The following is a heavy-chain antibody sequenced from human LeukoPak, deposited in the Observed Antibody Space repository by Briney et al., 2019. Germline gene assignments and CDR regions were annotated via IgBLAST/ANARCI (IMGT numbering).Heavy chain of an antibody. CDR2: ISAAGGAT. CDR1: GFTFRDYA. J-gene: IGHJ4*01. D-gene: IGHD1-1*01. V-gene: IGHV3-23*01. CDR3: ARGVQLRYFDY. Sequence: GGSLRLSCAASGFTFRDYAINWVRQAPGKGLEWVSSISAAGGATYYADSVKGRFAISRVNSKNVVYLQMNSLRPDDTAVYYCARGVQLRYFDYWGHGTLVTVSS.